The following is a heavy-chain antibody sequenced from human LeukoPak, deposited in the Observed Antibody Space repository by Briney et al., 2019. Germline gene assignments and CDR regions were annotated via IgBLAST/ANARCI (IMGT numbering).Heavy chain of an antibody. Sequence: GGSLRLSCEASGFTFSGSAIHWVRQASGNGLEWVGRIRSKANNYATTYAASVKGRFTISRDDSKNTAYLEMGSLKTEDTAVYFCTRHSGGDYYYYYGVDVWGQGTTVTVSS. D-gene: IGHD3-10*01. V-gene: IGHV3-73*01. CDR1: GFTFSGSA. CDR3: TRHSGGDYYYYYGVDV. CDR2: IRSKANNYAT. J-gene: IGHJ6*02.